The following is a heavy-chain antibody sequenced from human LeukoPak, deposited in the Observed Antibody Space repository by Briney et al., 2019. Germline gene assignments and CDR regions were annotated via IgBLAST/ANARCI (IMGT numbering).Heavy chain of an antibody. J-gene: IGHJ3*02. V-gene: IGHV4-34*01. CDR1: GGSFSGYY. Sequence: SETLSLTCAVYGGSFSGYYWSWIRQPPGKGLEWIGEINHSGSTNYNPSLKSRVTISVDTFKNQFSLKLNSVTAADTAVYYCARVEVVAATGDAFDIWGQGTMVTVSS. D-gene: IGHD2-15*01. CDR2: INHSGST. CDR3: ARVEVVAATGDAFDI.